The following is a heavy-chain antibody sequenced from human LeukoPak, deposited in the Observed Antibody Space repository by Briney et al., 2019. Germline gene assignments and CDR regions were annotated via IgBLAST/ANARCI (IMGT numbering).Heavy chain of an antibody. D-gene: IGHD3-22*01. Sequence: RSETLSLTCPVYGGSFSGYYWSWIRQPPGKGLEWIGEINHSGSTNYNPSLKSRVTISVDTSKNQFSLKLSSVTAADTAVYYCARGAYYDRSGYYPYYFDYWGQGTLVTVSS. CDR3: ARGAYYDRSGYYPYYFDY. CDR1: GGSFSGYY. V-gene: IGHV4-34*01. CDR2: INHSGST. J-gene: IGHJ4*02.